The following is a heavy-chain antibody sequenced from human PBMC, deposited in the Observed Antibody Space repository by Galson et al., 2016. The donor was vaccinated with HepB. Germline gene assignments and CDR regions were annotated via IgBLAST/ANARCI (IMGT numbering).Heavy chain of an antibody. J-gene: IGHJ2*01. Sequence: SLRLSCAASGFTFSSYAMNWVRQVPGKGLQWVSSVTGSGGLTYHSDSVKGRFTVSRDTSKNTLYLQMTSLSVEDTAVYYCARAIDSWYFDLWGRGTLVTVSS. CDR1: GFTFSSYA. V-gene: IGHV3-23*01. CDR3: ARAIDSWYFDL. CDR2: VTGSGGLT.